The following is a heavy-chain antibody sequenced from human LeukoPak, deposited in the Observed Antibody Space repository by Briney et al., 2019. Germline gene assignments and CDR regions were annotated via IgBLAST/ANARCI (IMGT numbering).Heavy chain of an antibody. CDR3: ARDTIGAFSYGLDV. Sequence: PSETLSLTCAVYGGSFSDYYWSWIRQPPGKGLGLEWIGEISHSGNTNYNPSLKSRVTISVDTSKNQFSLRLSSVTAADTAVYYCARDTIGAFSYGLDVWGQGTTVTVSS. D-gene: IGHD4/OR15-4a*01. V-gene: IGHV4-34*01. J-gene: IGHJ6*02. CDR1: GGSFSDYY. CDR2: ISHSGNT.